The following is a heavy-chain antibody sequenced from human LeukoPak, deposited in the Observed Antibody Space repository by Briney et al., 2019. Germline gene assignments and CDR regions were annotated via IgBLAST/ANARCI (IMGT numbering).Heavy chain of an antibody. D-gene: IGHD3-9*01. Sequence: GGSLRLSCAASGFTFSSYAMHWVRQAPGKGLEWVAVISYDGSNKYYADSVKGRLTISRDNSKNTLYLQMNSLRAEDTAVYYCARDGDTLTGYYLQGEYYFDYWGQGTLVTVSS. CDR3: ARDGDTLTGYYLQGEYYFDY. CDR1: GFTFSSYA. CDR2: ISYDGSNK. J-gene: IGHJ4*02. V-gene: IGHV3-30*04.